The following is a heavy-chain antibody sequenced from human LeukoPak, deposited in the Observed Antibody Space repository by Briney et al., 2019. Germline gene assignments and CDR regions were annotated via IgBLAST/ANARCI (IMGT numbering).Heavy chain of an antibody. J-gene: IGHJ4*02. Sequence: ETLSLTCTVSGGSISSSSYCWGWIRQPPGNGLEWVSSISSSSSYIYYADSVKGRFTISRDNAKNSLYLQMNSLRAEDTAVYYCASPPGDFDWYYFDYWGQGTLVTVSS. CDR2: ISSSSSYI. CDR1: GGSISSSSYC. V-gene: IGHV3-21*01. CDR3: ASPPGDFDWYYFDY. D-gene: IGHD3-9*01.